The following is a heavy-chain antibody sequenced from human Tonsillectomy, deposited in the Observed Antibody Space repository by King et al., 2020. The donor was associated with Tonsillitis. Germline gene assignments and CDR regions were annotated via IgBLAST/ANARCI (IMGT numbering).Heavy chain of an antibody. CDR1: GGSISSYS. CDR2: ISYSGST. D-gene: IGHD6-13*01. Sequence: VQLQESGPGLVKPSETLSLTCTVSGGSISSYSWSWIRQPPGKGLEWIGYISYSGSTNYNPSLESRITISLDTSKNQFSLQLTSVTAADTAVYYCARDWYTIAASSHWFDPWGQGTLVTVSS. CDR3: ARDWYTIAASSHWFDP. J-gene: IGHJ5*02. V-gene: IGHV4-59*01.